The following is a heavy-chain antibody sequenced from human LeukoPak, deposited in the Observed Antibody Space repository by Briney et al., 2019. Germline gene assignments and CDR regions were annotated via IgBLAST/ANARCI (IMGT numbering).Heavy chain of an antibody. CDR1: GFTLSSYA. V-gene: IGHV3-30*14. Sequence: GGSLRLSCAASGFTLSSYAMHWVRQAPGKGLEWVTVISYDGSNKYYADSVKGRFTISRENSKNTLYLQMNSLRAEDTAVYYCARAFDPWGQGTMVTVSS. CDR3: ARAFDP. J-gene: IGHJ5*02. CDR2: ISYDGSNK.